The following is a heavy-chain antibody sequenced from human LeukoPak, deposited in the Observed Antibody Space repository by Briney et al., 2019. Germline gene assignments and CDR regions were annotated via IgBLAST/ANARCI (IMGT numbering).Heavy chain of an antibody. CDR1: GGSISSYY. CDR2: IYYSGST. J-gene: IGHJ4*02. D-gene: IGHD6-6*01. V-gene: IGHV4-59*01. Sequence: SETLSLTCTVSGGSISSYYWSWIRQPPGKGLEWIGYIYYSGSTNYNPSLKSRVTISVDTSKNQFSLKLSSVTAADTAVYYCAREGLAARPFVYWGQGTLVTVSS. CDR3: AREGLAARPFVY.